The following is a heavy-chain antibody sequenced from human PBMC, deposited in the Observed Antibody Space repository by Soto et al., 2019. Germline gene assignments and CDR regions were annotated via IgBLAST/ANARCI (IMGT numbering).Heavy chain of an antibody. Sequence: HPGGSLRLSCAASGFTFSSYAMSWVRQAPGKGLEWVSAISGSGGSTYYADSVKGRFTISRDNSKNTLYLQMNSLRAEETAVYYCAKDGYCSGGSCSTYYYYYGMDVWGQGTTVTVSS. CDR3: AKDGYCSGGSCSTYYYYYGMDV. D-gene: IGHD2-15*01. V-gene: IGHV3-23*01. CDR1: GFTFSSYA. J-gene: IGHJ6*02. CDR2: ISGSGGST.